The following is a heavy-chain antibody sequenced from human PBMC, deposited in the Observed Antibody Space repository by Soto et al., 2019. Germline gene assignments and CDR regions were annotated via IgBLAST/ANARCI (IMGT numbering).Heavy chain of an antibody. CDR3: ARVGGQLVPGFDY. CDR1: GFTFSSYS. D-gene: IGHD6-6*01. J-gene: IGHJ4*02. V-gene: IGHV3-21*01. CDR2: ISSSSSYI. Sequence: EVQLVESGGGLVKPGGSLRLSCAASGFTFSSYSMNWFRQAPGKGLEWVSSISSSSSYIYYADSVKGRFTISRDNAKNSLYLQMNSLRAEHTAVYYCARVGGQLVPGFDYWGQGTLVTVSS.